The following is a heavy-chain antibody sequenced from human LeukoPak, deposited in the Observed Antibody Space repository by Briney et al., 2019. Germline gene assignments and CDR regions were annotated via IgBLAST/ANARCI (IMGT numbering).Heavy chain of an antibody. J-gene: IGHJ4*02. CDR1: GFSFTDYP. Sequence: VGSLILSCATSGFSFTDYPMNWVRQAPGKGLEWISNIRTTAEGAKYAYYADSVKGRVTISRDDGKNTLYLHMNSLRDDDTAVYYCATDQRYAFDYWGQGILASVSS. CDR2: IRTTAEGAKYA. V-gene: IGHV3-48*02. CDR3: ATDQRYAFDY. D-gene: IGHD3-9*01.